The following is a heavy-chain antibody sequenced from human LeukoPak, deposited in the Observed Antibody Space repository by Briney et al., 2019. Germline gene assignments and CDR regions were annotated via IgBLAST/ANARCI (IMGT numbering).Heavy chain of an antibody. CDR2: ISGSGGST. CDR3: ARDSSSWSSIDY. Sequence: GGSLRLSCAASGFTFSSYAMSWVRQAPGKGLEWVSAISGSGGSTYYADSVKGRFTISRDNAKNSLYLQMNSLRAEDTAVYYCARDSSSWSSIDYWGQGTLVTVSS. J-gene: IGHJ4*02. V-gene: IGHV3-23*01. D-gene: IGHD6-13*01. CDR1: GFTFSSYA.